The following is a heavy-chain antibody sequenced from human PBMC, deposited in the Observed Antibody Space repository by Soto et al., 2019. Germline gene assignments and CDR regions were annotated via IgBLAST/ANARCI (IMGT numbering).Heavy chain of an antibody. Sequence: EVQLVESGGGLVQPGGSLRLSCAASGFTFSSYSMNWVRQAPGKGLEWVPYISSSSSTIYYADSVKGRFTISRDNAKNSLYLQMNSLRAEDTAVYYCAREWFGESSPGDWFDPWGQGTLVTVSS. D-gene: IGHD3-10*01. V-gene: IGHV3-48*01. CDR3: AREWFGESSPGDWFDP. CDR1: GFTFSSYS. J-gene: IGHJ5*02. CDR2: ISSSSSTI.